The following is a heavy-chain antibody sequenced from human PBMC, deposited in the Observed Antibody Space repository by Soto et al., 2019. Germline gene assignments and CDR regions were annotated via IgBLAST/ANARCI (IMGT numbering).Heavy chain of an antibody. CDR1: GGTFSSYA. CDR2: IIPIFGTA. J-gene: IGHJ6*02. D-gene: IGHD2-2*01. Sequence: RPSVKVSCKASGGTFSSYAISWVRQAPGQGLEWMGGIIPIFGTANYAQKFQGRVTITADESTSTAYMELSSLRSEDTAVYYCAREDIVLVPAAPYYYGMDVWGQGTTVTVSS. CDR3: AREDIVLVPAAPYYYGMDV. V-gene: IGHV1-69*01.